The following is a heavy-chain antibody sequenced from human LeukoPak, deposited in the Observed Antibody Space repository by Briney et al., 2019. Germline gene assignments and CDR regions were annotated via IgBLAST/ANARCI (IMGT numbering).Heavy chain of an antibody. V-gene: IGHV4-59*01. CDR2: IYYSGST. J-gene: IGHJ2*01. CDR3: ARGGAVYWYFDL. D-gene: IGHD6-19*01. Sequence: SETLSLTCTVSGGSISSYYWSWIRQPPGKGLEWIGYIYYSGSTNYNPSLKSRVTISVDTSKNQFSLKLSSVTAADTAVYYCARGGAVYWYFDLWGRGTLVTVSS. CDR1: GGSISSYY.